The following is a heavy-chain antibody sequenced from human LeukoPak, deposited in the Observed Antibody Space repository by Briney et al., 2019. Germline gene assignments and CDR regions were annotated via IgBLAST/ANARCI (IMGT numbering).Heavy chain of an antibody. CDR2: ISGSGGST. V-gene: IGHV3-23*01. D-gene: IGHD3-10*01. Sequence: GGSLRLSCAASGFTFSSYAMSWVRQAPGEGLEWVSAISGSGGSTYYADSVKGRFTISRDNSKNTLYLQMNSLRAEDTAVYYCAKDIGMVRESELDYWGQGTLVTVSS. J-gene: IGHJ4*02. CDR3: AKDIGMVRESELDY. CDR1: GFTFSSYA.